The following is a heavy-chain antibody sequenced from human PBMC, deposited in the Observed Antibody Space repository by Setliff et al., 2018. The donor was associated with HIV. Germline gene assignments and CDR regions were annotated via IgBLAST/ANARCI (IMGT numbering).Heavy chain of an antibody. CDR1: GDTFSSYA. D-gene: IGHD2-2*01. J-gene: IGHJ3*02. CDR3: AGSSANARHDSFDI. V-gene: IGHV1-69*06. CDR2: IIPIFGTA. Sequence: SVKVSCKASGDTFSSYAISWVRQAPGQALEWMGRIIPIFGTANYAQKFQGRVTITADRSTSTAYMEVNSLRSEDTAVYYCAGSSANARHDSFDIWGQGTMVTVSS.